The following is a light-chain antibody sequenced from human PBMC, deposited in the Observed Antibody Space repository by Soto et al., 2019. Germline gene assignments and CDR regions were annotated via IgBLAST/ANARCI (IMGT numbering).Light chain of an antibody. CDR1: QSVSSSY. V-gene: IGKV3-20*01. CDR2: GAS. CDR3: QQYGSSPFT. J-gene: IGKJ3*01. Sequence: ESVLTQSPGTLSMSPGERATLSCRVSQSVSSSYSAWYQQKPGQAPRLLIYGASRRATGIPDRFSGSGSGTDFTLTISRLEPEDFAVYYCQQYGSSPFTFGPGTKVDIK.